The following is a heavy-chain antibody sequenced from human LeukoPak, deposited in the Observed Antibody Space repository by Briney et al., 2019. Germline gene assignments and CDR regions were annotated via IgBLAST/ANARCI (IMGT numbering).Heavy chain of an antibody. CDR2: ISYDGSNK. Sequence: PPGGSLRLSCAASGFTFSSYGMHWVRQAPGKGLEWVAVISYDGSNKYYADSVKGRFTISRDNSKNTLYLQMNSLRAEDTAVYYCAKDRGPGIAALRGDYWGQGTLVTVSS. J-gene: IGHJ4*02. V-gene: IGHV3-30*18. CDR1: GFTFSSYG. CDR3: AKDRGPGIAALRGDY. D-gene: IGHD6-13*01.